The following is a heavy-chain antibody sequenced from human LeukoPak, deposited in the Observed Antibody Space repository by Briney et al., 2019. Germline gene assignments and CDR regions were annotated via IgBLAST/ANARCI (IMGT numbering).Heavy chain of an antibody. Sequence: SGTLSLTCTVSGGSISNSNWWSWVRQTPGKGLEWIGEIYPSGSTNYNPSLKSRVTISVDKSKNQYSLNLSSVTAADTAVYYCARDPPRGYGLDAWGPGITVTVS. CDR2: IYPSGST. CDR1: GGSISNSNW. J-gene: IGHJ6*02. V-gene: IGHV4-4*02. CDR3: ARDPPRGYGLDA.